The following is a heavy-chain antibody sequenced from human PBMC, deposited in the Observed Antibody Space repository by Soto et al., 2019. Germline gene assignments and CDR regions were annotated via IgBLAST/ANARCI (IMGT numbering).Heavy chain of an antibody. J-gene: IGHJ4*02. CDR1: GGSISSGDYY. CDR2: IYYSGGT. Sequence: SETLSLTCTVSGGSISSGDYYWSWIRQPPGKGLEWIGYIYYSGGTYYNPSLRSRVTISVDTSKNQFSLKLSSVTAADTAVYYCARNYGPGYTFDYWGQGTLVTVSS. V-gene: IGHV4-30-4*01. D-gene: IGHD3-10*01. CDR3: ARNYGPGYTFDY.